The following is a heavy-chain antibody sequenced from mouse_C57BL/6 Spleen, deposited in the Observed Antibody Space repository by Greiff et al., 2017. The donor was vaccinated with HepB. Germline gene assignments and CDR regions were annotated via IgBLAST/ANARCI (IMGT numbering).Heavy chain of an antibody. J-gene: IGHJ4*01. CDR2: IRNKANGYTT. Sequence: EVKLMESGGGLVQPGGSLSLSCAASGFTFTDYYMSWVRQPPGKALEWLGFIRNKANGYTTEYSASVKGRFTISRDNSQSILYLQMNALRAEDSATYYCARYPITTGVGNYAMDYWGQGTSVTVSS. CDR3: ARYPITTGVGNYAMDY. CDR1: GFTFTDYY. V-gene: IGHV7-3*01. D-gene: IGHD1-1*01.